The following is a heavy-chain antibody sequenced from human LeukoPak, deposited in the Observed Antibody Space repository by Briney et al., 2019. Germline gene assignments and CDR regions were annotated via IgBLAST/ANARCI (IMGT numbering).Heavy chain of an antibody. CDR1: GYTFTGYY. V-gene: IGHV1-2*02. J-gene: IGHJ6*02. Sequence: ASVKVSCKASGYTFTGYYMHWVRQAPGQGLEWMGWINPNSGGTIYAQNFQGRVTMTRDTSISTAYMELSRLRSDDTAVYYCAGGPTVVVYGMDVWGQGTTVTVSS. CDR2: INPNSGGT. CDR3: AGGPTVVVYGMDV. D-gene: IGHD4-23*01.